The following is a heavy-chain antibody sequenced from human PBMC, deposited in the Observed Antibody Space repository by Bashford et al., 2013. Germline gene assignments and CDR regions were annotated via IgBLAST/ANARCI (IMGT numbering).Heavy chain of an antibody. CDR1: GYTFTNYD. D-gene: IGHD3-10*01. J-gene: IGHJ4*02. CDR3: AREYYGSGTYYNDY. V-gene: IGHV1-8*01. Sequence: VASVKVSCQASGYTFTNYDINWVRQAPGQGLEWMGWMSPHSGNSGYAQKFQGRVTMTEDTSTDTAYMELSSLRSEDTAVYYCAREYYGSGTYYNDYWGQGTLVTVSS. CDR2: MSPHSGNS.